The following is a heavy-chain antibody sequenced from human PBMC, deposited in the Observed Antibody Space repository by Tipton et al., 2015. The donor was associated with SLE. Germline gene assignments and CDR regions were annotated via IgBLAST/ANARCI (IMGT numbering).Heavy chain of an antibody. CDR2: ISSSSSYI. J-gene: IGHJ1*01. CDR1: GFTFSNYT. V-gene: IGHV3-21*01. Sequence: VQLVQSGGGLVKPGGSLRLSCAASGFTFSNYTMNWVRQAPGKGLEWVSSISSSSSYIYYADSVKGRFTISRDNAKNSLYMQMNSLRAEDTAVYYCARDSRYCGGDCHPGYFQRWGQGTLVTVSS. CDR3: ARDSRYCGGDCHPGYFQR. D-gene: IGHD2-21*02.